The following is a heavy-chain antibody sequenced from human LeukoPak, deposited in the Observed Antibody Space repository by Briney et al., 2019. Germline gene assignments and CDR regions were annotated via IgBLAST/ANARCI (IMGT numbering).Heavy chain of an antibody. CDR2: INPNSGDT. CDR1: GYVFSGYY. CDR3: ARDRGSGGTHFDY. V-gene: IGHV1-2*06. D-gene: IGHD3-16*01. J-gene: IGHJ4*02. Sequence: ASVKVSCKASGYVFSGYYIHWVRQAPGQGLEWKGRINPNSGDTNYIQKFQGKVTMTSDNSISTAYMDLRSLKSDDTAVYYCARDRGSGGTHFDYWGQGTLVTVSS.